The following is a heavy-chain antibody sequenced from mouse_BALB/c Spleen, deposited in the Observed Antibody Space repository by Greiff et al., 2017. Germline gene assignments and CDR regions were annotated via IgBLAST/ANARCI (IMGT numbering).Heavy chain of an antibody. D-gene: IGHD2-4*01. CDR1: GFSLTSYG. J-gene: IGHJ4*01. CDR2: IWAGGST. Sequence: VQGVESGPGLVAPSQSLSITCTVSGFSLTSYGVHWVRQPPGKGLEWLGVIWAGGSTNYNSALMSRLSISKDNSKSQVFLKMNSLQTDDTAMYYCASYYDYDEAMDYWGQGTSVTVSS. V-gene: IGHV2-9*02. CDR3: ASYYDYDEAMDY.